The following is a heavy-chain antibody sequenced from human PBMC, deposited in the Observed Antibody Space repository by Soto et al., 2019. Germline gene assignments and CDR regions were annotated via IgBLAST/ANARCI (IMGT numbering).Heavy chain of an antibody. CDR1: GGSFSGYY. V-gene: IGHV4-34*01. D-gene: IGHD3-10*01. CDR3: ASGLDTMVRGIHFDY. Sequence: SETLSLTCAVYGGSFSGYYWRWNRQPPGKGLEWIGEINHSGSTNYNPSLKSRVTISVDTSKNQFSLKLSSVTAADTAAYYCASGLDTMVRGIHFDYWGQGTLVTVS. CDR2: INHSGST. J-gene: IGHJ4*02.